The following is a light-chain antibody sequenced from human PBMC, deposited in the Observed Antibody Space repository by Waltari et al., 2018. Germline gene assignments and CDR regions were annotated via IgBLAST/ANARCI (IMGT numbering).Light chain of an antibody. J-gene: IGKJ2*03. Sequence: DIQMTQSPSTLSASVGDRVTLTGRASQSISSWLAWYQQKPGKAPKLLIYKASSLESGVPSRFSGSGSGTEFTLTISSLQPDDFATYYCQQYNSYSYSFGQGTKLEIK. CDR2: KAS. CDR1: QSISSW. V-gene: IGKV1-5*03. CDR3: QQYNSYSYS.